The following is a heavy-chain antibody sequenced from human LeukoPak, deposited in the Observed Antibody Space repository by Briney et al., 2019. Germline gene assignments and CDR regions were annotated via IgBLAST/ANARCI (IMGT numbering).Heavy chain of an antibody. Sequence: ASVKASCKASGYSFTDYYLHWVRQAPGQGLEWMGWMKPESGKTGTAQRFQGRVTLTRDTSTSTAYMEVTRLTSDDTAIYYCARDKNPTVFDYWGQGTVDTVSS. CDR3: ARDKNPTVFDY. J-gene: IGHJ4*01. V-gene: IGHV1-2*02. CDR2: MKPESGKT. CDR1: GYSFTDYY.